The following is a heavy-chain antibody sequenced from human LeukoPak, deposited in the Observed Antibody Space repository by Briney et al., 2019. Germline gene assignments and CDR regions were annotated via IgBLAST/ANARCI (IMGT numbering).Heavy chain of an antibody. CDR1: GFTFSSYA. CDR2: ISGSGGST. CDR3: AKDRTYYYGSGSYHDAFDI. Sequence: GGSLRLSCAASGFTFSSYAMSWVRQAPGKGLEWVSAISGSGGSTYYADSVKGRFTISRDNSKNTLYLQMNSLRAEDTAVYYCAKDRTYYYGSGSYHDAFDIWGQGTMVTVSS. J-gene: IGHJ3*02. V-gene: IGHV3-23*01. D-gene: IGHD3-10*01.